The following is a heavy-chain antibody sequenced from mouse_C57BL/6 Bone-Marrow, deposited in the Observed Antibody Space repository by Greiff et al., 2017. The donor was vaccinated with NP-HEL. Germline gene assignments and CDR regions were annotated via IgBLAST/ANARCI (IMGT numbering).Heavy chain of an antibody. J-gene: IGHJ2*01. Sequence: QVQLQQPGAELVKPGASVKLSCKASGYTFTSYWMHWVKQRPGQGLEWIGMIPPNSGSTNYNEKFKSKATLTVDKSSSTAYMQLSSLTSEDSAVYFCARGGAGTRYFDYWGQGTTLTVSS. CDR3: ARGGAGTRYFDY. CDR2: IPPNSGST. V-gene: IGHV1-64*01. CDR1: GYTFTSYW. D-gene: IGHD4-1*01.